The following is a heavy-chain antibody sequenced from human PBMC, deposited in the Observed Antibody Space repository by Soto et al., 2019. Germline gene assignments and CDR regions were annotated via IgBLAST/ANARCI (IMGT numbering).Heavy chain of an antibody. Sequence: EVQLLESGGGLVQPGGSLRLSCAASGFTLRSSAMSWVRQAPGQGLEWVSAISGSGDSTYYADSVKGRFTISRDTSKNTLYLQMSSLRAEDTAVYYCAKGGDYNFWSGYSLGDAFDVWGQGTMVTVSS. CDR2: ISGSGDST. CDR1: GFTLRSSA. V-gene: IGHV3-23*01. CDR3: AKGGDYNFWSGYSLGDAFDV. D-gene: IGHD3-3*01. J-gene: IGHJ3*01.